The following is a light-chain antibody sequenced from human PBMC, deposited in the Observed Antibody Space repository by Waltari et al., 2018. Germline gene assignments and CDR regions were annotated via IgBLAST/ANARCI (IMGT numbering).Light chain of an antibody. V-gene: IGKV1-9*01. CDR3: QQLNTYPLT. J-gene: IGKJ4*01. Sequence: DIQLTQSPSFLSASVGDRVIITCRASQYIYSYLAWYQQKPGKAPKLLIYAASTLHSEVPSTFSGSGSGTEFTLTISSLQPEDFATYYCQQLNTYPLTFGGGTKVEIK. CDR1: QYIYSY. CDR2: AAS.